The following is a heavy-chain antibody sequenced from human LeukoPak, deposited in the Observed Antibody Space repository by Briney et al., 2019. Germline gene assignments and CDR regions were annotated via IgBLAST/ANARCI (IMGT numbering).Heavy chain of an antibody. CDR3: ARGGSPFAALHDSSGYQYLY. J-gene: IGHJ4*02. Sequence: ASVKVSCKASGGTFSCYAISWVRQAPGQGLEWMGGIIPIFGTANYAQKFQGRVTITTDESTSTAYMELSSLRSEDTAVYYCARGGSPFAALHDSSGYQYLYWGQGTLVTVSS. CDR1: GGTFSCYA. D-gene: IGHD3-22*01. V-gene: IGHV1-69*05. CDR2: IIPIFGTA.